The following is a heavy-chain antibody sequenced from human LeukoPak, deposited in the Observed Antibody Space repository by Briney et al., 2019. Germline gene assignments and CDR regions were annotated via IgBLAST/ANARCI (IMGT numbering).Heavy chain of an antibody. J-gene: IGHJ6*02. V-gene: IGHV1-18*01. D-gene: IGHD4-11*01. CDR1: GYTFTSYG. CDR3: AAAYSNYYIMDV. CDR2: ISAYNGNT. Sequence: ASVKVSCKASGYTFTSYGISWVRQAPGQGLEWMGWISAYNGNTNYAQKLQGRVTMTTDTSTSTAYMELSSLRSEDTAVYYCAAAYSNYYIMDVWGQGTTVTVSS.